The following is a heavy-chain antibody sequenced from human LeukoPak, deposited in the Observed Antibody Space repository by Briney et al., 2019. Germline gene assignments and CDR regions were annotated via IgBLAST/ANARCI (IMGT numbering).Heavy chain of an antibody. CDR2: INPNSGGT. Sequence: GASVKVSCKASGYTFTGYYMHWVRRAPGQGLEWMGWINPNSGGTNYAQKFQGRVTMTRDTSISTAYMELSWLRSDDTAVYYCASRGCSGGSCYSNYYYMDVWGKGTTVTVSS. CDR1: GYTFTGYY. D-gene: IGHD2-15*01. J-gene: IGHJ6*03. V-gene: IGHV1-2*02. CDR3: ASRGCSGGSCYSNYYYMDV.